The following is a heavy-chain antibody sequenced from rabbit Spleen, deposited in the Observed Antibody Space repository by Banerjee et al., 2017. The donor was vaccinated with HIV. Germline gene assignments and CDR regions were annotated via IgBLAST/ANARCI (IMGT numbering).Heavy chain of an antibody. Sequence: QSLEESGGDLVKPGASLTLTCTASGFSFSSAYYMCWVRQAPGKGLEWIACIYTGSSGNTYYASWAKGRFTISKTSSTAVALQMTSLTAADTATYFCARDIDGTDYIDRLNLWGPGTLVTVS. CDR1: GFSFSSAYY. D-gene: IGHD1-1*01. CDR3: ARDIDGTDYIDRLNL. V-gene: IGHV1S40*01. J-gene: IGHJ4*01. CDR2: IYTGSSGNT.